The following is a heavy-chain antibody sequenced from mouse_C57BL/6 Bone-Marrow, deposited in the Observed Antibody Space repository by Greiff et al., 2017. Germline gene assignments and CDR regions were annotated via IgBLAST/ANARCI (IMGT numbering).Heavy chain of an antibody. Sequence: QVPVKQSGAELVKPGASVKMSCKASGYTFTTYPLEWMKQNHGKSLERIGNFHPYNDDTKYNEKFKGKATLTVEKSSSTVYLELSRLTSDDSAVYYCARLNWDVGYFDYWGQGTTLTVSS. CDR2: FHPYNDDT. D-gene: IGHD4-1*01. CDR1: GYTFTTYP. CDR3: ARLNWDVGYFDY. J-gene: IGHJ2*01. V-gene: IGHV1-47*01.